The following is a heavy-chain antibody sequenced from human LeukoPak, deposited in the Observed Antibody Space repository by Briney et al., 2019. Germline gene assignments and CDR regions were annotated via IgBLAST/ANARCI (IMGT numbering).Heavy chain of an antibody. J-gene: IGHJ4*02. CDR2: IYHSGST. V-gene: IGHV4-4*02. D-gene: IGHD2-15*01. Sequence: NPSGTLSLTCAVSGGSISSSNWWSWVRQPPGKGLEWIGEIYHSGSTNYNPSLQSRVTISLDKSKNQFSLKLRSVTAADTAVYYCANLGYCSGGDCYRTYWGQGALVTVSS. CDR3: ANLGYCSGGDCYRTY. CDR1: GGSISSSNW.